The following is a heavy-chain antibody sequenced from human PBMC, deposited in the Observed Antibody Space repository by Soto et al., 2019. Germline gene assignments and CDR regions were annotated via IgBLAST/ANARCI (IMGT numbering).Heavy chain of an antibody. V-gene: IGHV4-34*01. D-gene: IGHD6-6*01. Sequence: SETLSLTCAVFGGSFSGYYWSWIRQPPGKGLEWIGEINHSGSTNYNPSLKSRVTISVDTSKNQFSLKLSSVTAADTAVYYCARGRVAARPPLYYYYYGMDVWGQGTTVTVSS. CDR3: ARGRVAARPPLYYYYYGMDV. CDR1: GGSFSGYY. J-gene: IGHJ6*02. CDR2: INHSGST.